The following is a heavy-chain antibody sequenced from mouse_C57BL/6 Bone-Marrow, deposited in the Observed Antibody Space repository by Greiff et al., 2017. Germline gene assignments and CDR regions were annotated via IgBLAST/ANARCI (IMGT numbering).Heavy chain of an antibody. CDR3: TTSLYY. CDR1: GFNIKDDY. Sequence: EVQLQQSGAELVRPGASVKLSCTASGFNIKDDYMHWVKQRPEQGLEWIGWIDPENGDTEYASQFQGKATITADTSSNTAYLQLSSLTSEDTAVYYCTTSLYYWGQGTTLTVSS. CDR2: IDPENGDT. V-gene: IGHV14-4*01. J-gene: IGHJ2*01.